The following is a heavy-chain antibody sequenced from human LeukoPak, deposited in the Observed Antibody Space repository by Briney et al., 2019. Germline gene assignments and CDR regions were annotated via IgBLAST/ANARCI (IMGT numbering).Heavy chain of an antibody. V-gene: IGHV1-69*13. CDR1: GGTFSSYA. CDR3: AREKGVVVPAAIRWFDP. D-gene: IGHD2-2*01. CDR2: IIPIFGKA. Sequence: SVKVSCKASGGTFSSYAISWVRQAPGQGLEWMGGIIPIFGKANYAQKLQGRVTITADESTSTAYMELSSLRSEDTAVYYCAREKGVVVPAAIRWFDPWGQGTLVTVSS. J-gene: IGHJ5*02.